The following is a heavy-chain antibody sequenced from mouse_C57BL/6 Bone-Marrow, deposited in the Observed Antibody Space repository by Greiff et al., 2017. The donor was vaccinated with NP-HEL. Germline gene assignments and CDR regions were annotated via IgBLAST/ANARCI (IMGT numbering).Heavy chain of an antibody. J-gene: IGHJ3*01. CDR3: ASFYDGYYGFAY. D-gene: IGHD2-3*01. V-gene: IGHV1-18*01. Sequence: EVQLQQSGPELVKPGASVKIPCKASGYTFTDYNMDWVKQSHGKSLEWIGDINPNNGGTIYNQKFKGKATLTVDNSSSTAYMELSSLTSEDTAVYYCASFYDGYYGFAYWGQGTLVTVSA. CDR2: INPNNGGT. CDR1: GYTFTDYN.